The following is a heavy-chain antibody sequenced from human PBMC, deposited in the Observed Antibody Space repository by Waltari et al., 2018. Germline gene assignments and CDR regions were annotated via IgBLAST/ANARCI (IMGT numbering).Heavy chain of an antibody. D-gene: IGHD6-6*01. CDR1: GYSISSGYY. CDR3: AREEYSSI. CDR2: IYHSGST. V-gene: IGHV4-38-2*02. Sequence: QVQLQESGPGLVKPSETLSLTCAVSGYSISSGYYWGWIRQPPGKGLEWIGSIYHSGSTYYNPALKSRVTISVDTSKNQFSLKLSSVTAADTAVYYCAREEYSSIWGQGTLVTVSS. J-gene: IGHJ4*02.